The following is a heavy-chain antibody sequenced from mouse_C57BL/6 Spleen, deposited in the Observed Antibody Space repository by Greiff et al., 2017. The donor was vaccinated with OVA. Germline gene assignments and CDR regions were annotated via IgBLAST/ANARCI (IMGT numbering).Heavy chain of an antibody. CDR2: IWWDDDK. CDR1: GFSLSTFGMG. J-gene: IGHJ1*03. Sequence: QVTLKVSGPGILQPSQTLSLTCSFSGFSLSTFGMGVGWIRQPSGKGLEWLAHIWWDDDKYYNPALKNRLTISKGTSKNQVFLKIANVDTADTAPYYCARIPYYSNYEWYFDVWGTGTTVTVSS. CDR3: ARIPYYSNYEWYFDV. D-gene: IGHD2-5*01. V-gene: IGHV8-8*01.